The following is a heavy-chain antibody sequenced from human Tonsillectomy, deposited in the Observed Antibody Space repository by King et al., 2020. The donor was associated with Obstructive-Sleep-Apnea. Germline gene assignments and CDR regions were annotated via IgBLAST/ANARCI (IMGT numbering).Heavy chain of an antibody. Sequence: QLQESGPGLVKPSETLSLTCTVSGGSISSYYWGWIRHPPGKGLEWIGSIYYSGSTNYNPSLKSRFTISVDTSKNQFSLKLSSVTAADTAVYYCARGEGSSSSYYYYYYGMDVWGQGTTVTVSS. CDR3: ARGEGSSSSYYYYYYGMDV. CDR2: IYYSGST. J-gene: IGHJ6*02. D-gene: IGHD6-6*01. CDR1: GGSISSYY. V-gene: IGHV4-59*01.